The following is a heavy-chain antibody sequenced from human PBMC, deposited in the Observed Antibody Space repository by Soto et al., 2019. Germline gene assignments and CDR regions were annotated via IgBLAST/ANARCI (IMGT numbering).Heavy chain of an antibody. V-gene: IGHV3-74*01. D-gene: IGHD3-10*01. CDR1: GFTFSIYL. CDR2: INSDGSIT. CDR3: ARRRLLGFGPGSYYKSHGMDV. J-gene: IGHJ6*02. Sequence: GSLRLSFSASGFTFSIYLVHCVRQAPGKGLVWVSRINSDGSITSYADSVKGRFTISRDNAKNTLYLQMNSLRAEDTAVYYCARRRLLGFGPGSYYKSHGMDVRGQGPTVTVSS.